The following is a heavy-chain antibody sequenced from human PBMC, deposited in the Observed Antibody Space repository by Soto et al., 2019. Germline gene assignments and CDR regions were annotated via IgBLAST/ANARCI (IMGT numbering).Heavy chain of an antibody. CDR2: IYSGGST. CDR3: ARSGDYSNSYYYYGMDV. D-gene: IGHD4-4*01. Sequence: GGSLSLSCASSGFTVSSNYMSWDRQAPGKGLEWVSVIYSGGSTYYADSVKGRFTISRDNSKNTLYLQMNSLRAEDTAVYYCARSGDYSNSYYYYGMDVWGQGTTVNVSS. V-gene: IGHV3-53*01. J-gene: IGHJ6*02. CDR1: GFTVSSNY.